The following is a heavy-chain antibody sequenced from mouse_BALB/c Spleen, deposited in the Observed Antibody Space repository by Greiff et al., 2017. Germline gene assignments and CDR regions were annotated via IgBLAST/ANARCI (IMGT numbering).Heavy chain of an antibody. CDR1: GFTFSSFG. CDR3: ARYYYGSDY. D-gene: IGHD1-1*01. Sequence: DVKLVESGGGLVQPGGSRKLSCAASGFTFSSFGMHWVRQAPEKGLEWVAYISSGSSTIYYADTVKGRFTISRDNPKNTLFLQMTSLRSEDTAMYYCARYYYGSDYWGQGTTLTVSS. V-gene: IGHV5-17*02. CDR2: ISSGSSTI. J-gene: IGHJ2*01.